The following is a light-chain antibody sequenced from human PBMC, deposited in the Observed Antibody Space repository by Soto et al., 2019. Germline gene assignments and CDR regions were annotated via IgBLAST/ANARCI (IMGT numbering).Light chain of an antibody. V-gene: IGKV1-39*01. Sequence: DIQMTQSPSSLSASVGDSVTITCRASQSISSSLNWYQQKPGKAPRLLIYAASTLQSGVPSGFSGSGSGTDFALTISSLQPENFAVYYCQQYGEWPPSYTFGQGTKLEIK. CDR2: AAS. CDR1: QSISSS. CDR3: QQYGEWPPSYT. J-gene: IGKJ2*01.